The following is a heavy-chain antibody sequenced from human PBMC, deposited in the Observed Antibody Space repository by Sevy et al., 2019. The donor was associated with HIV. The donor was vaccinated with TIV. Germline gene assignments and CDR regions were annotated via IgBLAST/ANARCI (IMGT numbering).Heavy chain of an antibody. J-gene: IGHJ3*02. CDR1: GFTFSSYD. V-gene: IGHV3-13*01. D-gene: IGHD2-15*01. CDR2: IGTAGDT. Sequence: GGSLRLSCAASGFTFSSYDMHWVRQATGKGLEWVSAIGTAGDTYYPGSVKGRFTISRENAKNSLYLQMNSLRAGDTAVYYCAREGVAGQYHAFDIWGQGTMVIVSS. CDR3: AREGVAGQYHAFDI.